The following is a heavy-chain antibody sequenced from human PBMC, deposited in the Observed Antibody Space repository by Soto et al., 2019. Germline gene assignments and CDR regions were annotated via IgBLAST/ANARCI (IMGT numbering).Heavy chain of an antibody. CDR1: GFVFSTYS. J-gene: IGHJ4*02. Sequence: EVQLVESGGGLVQPGGSLRLSCAASGFVFSTYSMNWVRQAPGKGLEWVSYISSSSSTIYYADSVQGRFTISRDNAKNSLYLQVNSLRDEYTAVYYCARPAGRVDYFDYWGQGTLVTVSS. V-gene: IGHV3-48*02. CDR3: ARPAGRVDYFDY. CDR2: ISSSSSTI. D-gene: IGHD2-15*01.